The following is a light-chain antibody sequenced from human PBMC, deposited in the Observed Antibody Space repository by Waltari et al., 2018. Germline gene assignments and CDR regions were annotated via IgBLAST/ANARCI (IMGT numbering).Light chain of an antibody. CDR3: QQYNSYSYT. J-gene: IGKJ2*01. Sequence: DIQMTQSPSTLSASVGDRVTITCRASQSISSWLAWYQQKPRKAPKLLIYKASSLERGVPSRFSGSGSRTEFTLTISSLQPDDFATYYCQQYNSYSYTCGQGTKLEIK. CDR2: KAS. V-gene: IGKV1-5*03. CDR1: QSISSW.